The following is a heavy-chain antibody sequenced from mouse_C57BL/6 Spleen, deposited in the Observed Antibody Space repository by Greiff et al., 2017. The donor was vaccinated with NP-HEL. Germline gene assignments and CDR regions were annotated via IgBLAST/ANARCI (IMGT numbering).Heavy chain of an antibody. CDR1: GYTFTSYW. Sequence: QVHVKQSGAELAKPGASVKLSCKASGYTFTSYWMHWVKQRPGQGLEWIGYINPSSGYTKYNQKFKDKATLTADKSSSTAYMQLSSLTYEDSAVYYCAIVATPHWYFDVWGTGTTVTVSS. J-gene: IGHJ1*03. CDR2: INPSSGYT. V-gene: IGHV1-7*01. CDR3: AIVATPHWYFDV. D-gene: IGHD1-1*01.